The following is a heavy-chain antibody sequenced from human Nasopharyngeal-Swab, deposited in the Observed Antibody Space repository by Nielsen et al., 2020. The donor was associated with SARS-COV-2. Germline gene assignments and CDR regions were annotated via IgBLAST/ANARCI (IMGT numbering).Heavy chain of an antibody. Sequence: SVKFSCKASGYSFTRYALHWLRQAPGQRLEWLGWVNAANGDTKPSQNFQDRVTITRDTSAGIDSMDLRSLRSEDTALYYCARGAGPSDWIIDYWGQGTLVTVSS. V-gene: IGHV1-3*01. CDR3: ARGAGPSDWIIDY. D-gene: IGHD2-21*02. J-gene: IGHJ4*02. CDR2: VNAANGDT. CDR1: GYSFTRYA.